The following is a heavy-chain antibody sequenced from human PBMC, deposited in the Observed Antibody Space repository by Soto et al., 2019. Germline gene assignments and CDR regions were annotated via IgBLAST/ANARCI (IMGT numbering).Heavy chain of an antibody. CDR1: GGSISSSSYY. CDR3: ARHEGYCSGGSCPNWFDP. J-gene: IGHJ5*02. CDR2: IYYSGST. D-gene: IGHD2-15*01. V-gene: IGHV4-39*01. Sequence: PSETLSLTCTVSGGSISSSSYYWGWIRQPPGKGLEWIGSIYYSGSTYYNPSLKSRVTISVDTSKNQFSLKLSSATAADTAVYYCARHEGYCSGGSCPNWFDPWGQGTLVTVSS.